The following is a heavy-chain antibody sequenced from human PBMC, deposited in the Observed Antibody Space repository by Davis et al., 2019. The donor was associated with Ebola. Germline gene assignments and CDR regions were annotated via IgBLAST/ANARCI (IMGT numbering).Heavy chain of an antibody. CDR2: ISSSGSTI. CDR1: GFTFSSYE. J-gene: IGHJ4*02. CDR3: ARGGRDDYVWGSYRRYFDY. Sequence: PGGSLRLSCAASGFTFSSYEMNWVRQAPGKGLEWISYISSSGSTIYYAVSVKGRFTISRDNAKNSLYLQMNSLRAEDTAVYYCARGGRDDYVWGSYRRYFDYWGQGTLVTVSS. V-gene: IGHV3-48*03. D-gene: IGHD3-16*02.